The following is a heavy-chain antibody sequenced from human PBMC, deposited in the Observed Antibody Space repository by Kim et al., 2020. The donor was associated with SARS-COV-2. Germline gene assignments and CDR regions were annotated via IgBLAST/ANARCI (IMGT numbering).Heavy chain of an antibody. D-gene: IGHD1-26*01. J-gene: IGHJ4*02. V-gene: IGHV3-53*01. CDR1: GFTVSTNY. CDR2: IYRDGTI. Sequence: GGSLRLSCAVSGFTVSTNYMSWVRQAPEKGLEWVSIIYRDGTIYYADSVKGRFTISRDSHKNMLYLQMYSLRAEDTAVYYCARWDGRSYDYWGQGTLVTVSS. CDR3: ARWDGRSYDY.